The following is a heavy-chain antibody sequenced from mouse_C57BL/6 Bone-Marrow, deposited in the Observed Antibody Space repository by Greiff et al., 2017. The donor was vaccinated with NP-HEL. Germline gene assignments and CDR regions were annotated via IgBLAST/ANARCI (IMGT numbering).Heavy chain of an antibody. D-gene: IGHD1-1*01. J-gene: IGHJ4*01. CDR3: AIYGSSPFYAMDY. CDR2: IYPGSGST. Sequence: VQLQQSGAELVKPGASVKMSCKASGYTFTSYWITWVKQRPGQGLEWIGDIYPGSGSTNYNEKFKSKATLTVDTSSSIAYMQLSSLTSEDSAVYYCAIYGSSPFYAMDYWGQGTSVTVSS. V-gene: IGHV1-55*01. CDR1: GYTFTSYW.